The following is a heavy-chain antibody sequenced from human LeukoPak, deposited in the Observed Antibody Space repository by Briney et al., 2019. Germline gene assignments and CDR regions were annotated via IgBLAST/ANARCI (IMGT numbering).Heavy chain of an antibody. V-gene: IGHV3-9*01. CDR1: GFTFSSYG. D-gene: IGHD4-11*01. CDR3: AKDKAVTTYYYYGMDV. Sequence: GGSLRLSCAASGFTFSSYGMHWVRQAPGKGLEWVSGISWNSGSIGYADSVKGRFTISRDNAKNSLYLQMNSLRAEDTALYYCAKDKAVTTYYYYGMDVWGQGTTVTVSS. J-gene: IGHJ6*02. CDR2: ISWNSGSI.